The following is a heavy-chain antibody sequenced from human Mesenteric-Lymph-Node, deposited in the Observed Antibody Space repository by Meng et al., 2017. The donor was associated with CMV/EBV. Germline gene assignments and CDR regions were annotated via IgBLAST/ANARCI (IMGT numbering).Heavy chain of an antibody. Sequence: GESLKISCAASGFIFSDYYMNWIRQAPGKGLEWVSSISSSSSYIYYADSVKGRFTISRDNAKNSLYLQMNSLRAEDTAVYYCAKGTEEIVVVPAAMFAYYYYGMDVWGQGTTVTVSS. J-gene: IGHJ6*02. V-gene: IGHV3-21*04. CDR3: AKGTEEIVVVPAAMFAYYYYGMDV. CDR2: ISSSSSYI. D-gene: IGHD2-2*01. CDR1: GFIFSDYY.